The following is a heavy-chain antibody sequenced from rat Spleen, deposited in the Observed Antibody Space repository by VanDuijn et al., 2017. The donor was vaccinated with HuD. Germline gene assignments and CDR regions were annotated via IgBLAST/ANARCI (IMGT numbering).Heavy chain of an antibody. Sequence: EVQLQESGPGLVKPSQSLSLTCSVTGYSITSSYRWNWIRKFPGNKLEWMGYINSAGSTNYNPSLKSRISITRDTSKNQFFLQVNSVTTEDTATYYCAREDWYFDFWGPGTMVAVSS. J-gene: IGHJ1*01. CDR2: INSAGST. CDR3: AREDWYFDF. V-gene: IGHV3-3*01. CDR1: GYSITSSYR.